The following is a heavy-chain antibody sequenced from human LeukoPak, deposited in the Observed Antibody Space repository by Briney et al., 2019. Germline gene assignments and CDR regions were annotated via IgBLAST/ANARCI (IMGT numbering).Heavy chain of an antibody. CDR1: GYTFTDYF. CDR3: ARQLIDNWFDP. J-gene: IGHJ5*02. Sequence: GASVKVSCKASGYTFTDYFMSWVRQAPGQGLEWMGWINPKSGATKYAQNFQGRVTITRNTSISTAYMELSSLRSEDTAVYYCARQLIDNWFDPWGQGTLVTVSS. CDR2: INPKSGAT. D-gene: IGHD1-1*01. V-gene: IGHV1-2*02.